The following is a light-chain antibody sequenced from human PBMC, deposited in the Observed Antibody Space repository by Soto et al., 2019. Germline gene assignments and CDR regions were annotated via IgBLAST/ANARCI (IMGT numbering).Light chain of an antibody. CDR1: GSDVGGYNY. V-gene: IGLV2-11*01. J-gene: IGLJ1*01. Sequence: QSVLTQPRSVSGSPGQSVTISCTGTGSDVGGYNYVSWYQQHPGKAPKLMIYEVTIRPSGVSDRFSGSKSGNTASLTVSGLQAEDEADYYCSSYTGGNPSYVFGTGTKVTVL. CDR3: SSYTGGNPSYV. CDR2: EVT.